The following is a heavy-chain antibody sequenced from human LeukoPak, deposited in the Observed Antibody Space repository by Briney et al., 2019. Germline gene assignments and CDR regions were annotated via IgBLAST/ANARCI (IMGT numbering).Heavy chain of an antibody. V-gene: IGHV1-58*02. J-gene: IGHJ5*02. Sequence: SVKVSCKASGFTFSNSAMQWVRQARGQRLEWIGWIVVGSGNTRYAQKFQERVTITRDMSTRTAYMELSSLRSEDTAVYYCAADDQQITAWGQGTLVTVSS. CDR2: IVVGSGNT. CDR1: GFTFSNSA. D-gene: IGHD5-24*01. CDR3: AADDQQITA.